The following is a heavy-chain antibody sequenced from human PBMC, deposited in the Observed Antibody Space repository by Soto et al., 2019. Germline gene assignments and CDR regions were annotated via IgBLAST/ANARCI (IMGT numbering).Heavy chain of an antibody. J-gene: IGHJ6*02. Sequence: GASVKVSCKASGYTFTGYYMHWVRQAPGQGLEWMGWINPNSGGTNYAQKFQGWVTMTRDTSISTAYMELSRLRSDDTVVYYCASSYSSSWSGYYYYYGMDVWGQGTTVTVSS. CDR2: INPNSGGT. CDR1: GYTFTGYY. D-gene: IGHD6-13*01. V-gene: IGHV1-2*04. CDR3: ASSYSSSWSGYYYYYGMDV.